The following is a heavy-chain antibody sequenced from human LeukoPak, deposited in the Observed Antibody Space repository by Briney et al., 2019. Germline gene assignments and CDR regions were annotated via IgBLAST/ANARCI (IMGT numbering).Heavy chain of an antibody. D-gene: IGHD3-3*01. J-gene: IGHJ4*02. Sequence: PGGSLRLSCAASGYTFNNYAMSWVRQAPGKGLEWVSSISGSGGSTNYADSVKGRFTITRDNSKNTLHLQMSSLRDEDTAVYHCAKSPRDLKVFDYWGQGTLVTVSS. CDR2: ISGSGGST. V-gene: IGHV3-23*01. CDR3: AKSPRDLKVFDY. CDR1: GYTFNNYA.